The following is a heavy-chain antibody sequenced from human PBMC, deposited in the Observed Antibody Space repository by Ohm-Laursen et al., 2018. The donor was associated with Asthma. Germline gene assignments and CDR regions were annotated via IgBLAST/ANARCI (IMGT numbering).Heavy chain of an antibody. D-gene: IGHD5-18*01. V-gene: IGHV3-23*01. CDR1: GFTFSSYA. CDR2: ISGSGGST. Sequence: GSLRLSCAASGFTFSSYAMSWVRQAPGKGLEWVSAISGSGGSTYYADSVKGRFTISRDNSKNTLYLQMNSLRAEDTALYYCAKDRGFNYGYGMDVWGQGTTVTVSS. CDR3: AKDRGFNYGYGMDV. J-gene: IGHJ6*02.